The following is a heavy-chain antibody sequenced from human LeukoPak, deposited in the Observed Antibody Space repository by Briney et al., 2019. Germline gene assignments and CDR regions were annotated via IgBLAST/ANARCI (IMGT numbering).Heavy chain of an antibody. Sequence: PSETLSLTCTVSGGFISSYYWSWIRQPPGKGLEWIGYIYYSGSTNYNPSLKSRVTISVGTSKNQFSLKLSSVTAADTAVYYCARGVRDFDYWGQGTLVTVSS. CDR2: IYYSGST. J-gene: IGHJ4*02. V-gene: IGHV4-59*01. CDR3: ARGVRDFDY. CDR1: GGFISSYY.